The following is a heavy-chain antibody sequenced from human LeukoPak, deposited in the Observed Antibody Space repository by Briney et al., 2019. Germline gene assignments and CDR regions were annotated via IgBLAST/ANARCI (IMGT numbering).Heavy chain of an antibody. CDR1: GYSISSGYY. J-gene: IGHJ3*02. V-gene: IGHV4-38-2*02. Sequence: SETLSLTCAVSGYSISSGYYWGWIRQPPGKGLEWVGSIYHSGSTYYNPSLKSRVTISVDTSKNQFSLKLSSVTAADTAVYYCARDPAVDAFDIWGQGTMVTVSS. CDR2: IYHSGST. CDR3: ARDPAVDAFDI.